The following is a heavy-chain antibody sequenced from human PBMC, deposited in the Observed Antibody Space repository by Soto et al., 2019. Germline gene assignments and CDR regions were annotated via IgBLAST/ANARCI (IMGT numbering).Heavy chain of an antibody. CDR1: GFTFSSYA. V-gene: IGHV3-23*01. D-gene: IGHD3-3*01. CDR3: AKDGTYYDFWSGYYRFDY. J-gene: IGHJ4*02. Sequence: GGSLRLSCAASGFTFSSYAMSWVRQAPGKGLEWVSAISGSGGSTYYADSVKGRFTISRDNSKNTLYLQMNSLRAEDTAVYYCAKDGTYYDFWSGYYRFDYWGQGTLVTVSS. CDR2: ISGSGGST.